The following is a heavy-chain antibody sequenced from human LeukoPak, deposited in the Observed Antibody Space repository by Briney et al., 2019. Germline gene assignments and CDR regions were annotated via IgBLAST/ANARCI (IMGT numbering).Heavy chain of an antibody. J-gene: IGHJ4*02. CDR3: ARSFSSGYYTVFDY. CDR2: IGTAGDT. Sequence: GSLRLSFAASGFPFSSYDMHWVRQATGKGLEWVSAIGTAGDTYYPGSVKGRFTISRENAKNSLYLQMNSLRAGDTAVYYCARSFSSGYYTVFDYWGQGTLVTVSS. CDR1: GFPFSSYD. D-gene: IGHD3-22*01. V-gene: IGHV3-13*01.